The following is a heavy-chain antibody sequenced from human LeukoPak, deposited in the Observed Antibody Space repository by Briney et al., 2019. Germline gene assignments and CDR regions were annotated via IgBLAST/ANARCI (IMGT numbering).Heavy chain of an antibody. Sequence: SETLSLTCAVSGGSISSGGYSWSWIRQPPGKGLEWIGYIYHSGSTYYNPSLKRRVTISVDRSKNQFSLKLSSVTAADTAVYYCDSGLFGELNWFDPWGQGTLVTVSS. CDR3: DSGLFGELNWFDP. CDR2: IYHSGST. V-gene: IGHV4-30-2*01. J-gene: IGHJ5*02. CDR1: GGSISSGGYS. D-gene: IGHD3-10*01.